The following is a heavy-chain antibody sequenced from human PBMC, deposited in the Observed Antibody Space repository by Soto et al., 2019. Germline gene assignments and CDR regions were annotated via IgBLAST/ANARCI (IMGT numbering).Heavy chain of an antibody. V-gene: IGHV3-21*01. J-gene: IGHJ4*02. CDR1: GFAFNNYG. CDR3: AREDSIIIPAVSDF. D-gene: IGHD3-22*01. Sequence: GGSLRLSCTVSGFAFNNYGINWVRQAPGEGLEWVSSVSKSGYAYYSDSVKGRFTISRDNAKNSVSLQMNTLRVEDTAVYYCAREDSIIIPAVSDFWGQGTLVTVSS. CDR2: VSKSGYA.